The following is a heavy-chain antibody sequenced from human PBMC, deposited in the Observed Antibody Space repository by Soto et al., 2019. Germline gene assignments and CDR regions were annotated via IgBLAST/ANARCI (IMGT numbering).Heavy chain of an antibody. Sequence: PGGSLRLSCAASGFTFITHTMHWVRQAPGKGLEWVSSISGTKTYIYYADSVKGRFTISRDNTKKSLSLHMNSLRAEDTAVYYCVRGRVAGGGLDPWGQGALVTVSS. D-gene: IGHD6-19*01. CDR3: VRGRVAGGGLDP. CDR1: GFTFITHT. J-gene: IGHJ5*02. CDR2: ISGTKTYI. V-gene: IGHV3-21*01.